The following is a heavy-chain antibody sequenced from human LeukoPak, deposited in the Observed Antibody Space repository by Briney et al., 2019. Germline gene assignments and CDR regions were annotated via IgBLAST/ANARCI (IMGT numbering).Heavy chain of an antibody. CDR3: AREDYYGSGNYVAWGGAFDV. J-gene: IGHJ3*01. D-gene: IGHD3-10*01. V-gene: IGHV3-7*01. CDR1: GFPFSSYW. CDR2: IKQDGDEK. Sequence: PGGSLKLSCAASGFPFSSYWMTWVRQAPGKGLERVANIKQDGDEKYYVDSVKGRFTISRDNAKNSLYLQMNSLRAEDTAVYYCAREDYYGSGNYVAWGGAFDVWGQGTTVTVSS.